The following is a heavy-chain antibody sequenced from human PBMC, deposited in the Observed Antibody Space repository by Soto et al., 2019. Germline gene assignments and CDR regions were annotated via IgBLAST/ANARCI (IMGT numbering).Heavy chain of an antibody. J-gene: IGHJ4*02. CDR1: GFNFNTYI. V-gene: IGHV3-74*01. CDR2: INSDGSST. D-gene: IGHD1-26*01. CDR3: ARESQGSYYRALDY. Sequence: PGGSLRLSCAASGFNFNTYIMHWVRQAPGKGLVWVSRINSDGSSTSYADSVKGRFTISRDNAKNTLYLQMNSLRAEDTAVYYCARESQGSYYRALDYWGQGTLVTVSS.